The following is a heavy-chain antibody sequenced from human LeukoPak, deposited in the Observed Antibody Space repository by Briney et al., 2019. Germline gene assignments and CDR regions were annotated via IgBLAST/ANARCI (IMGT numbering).Heavy chain of an antibody. D-gene: IGHD3-3*01. J-gene: IGHJ4*02. CDR3: TRTGYDFWSGYPSY. CDR1: GFTFSGSA. CDR2: IRSKANSYAT. V-gene: IGHV3-73*01. Sequence: GGSLRLSCAASGFTFSGSAMHWVRQASGKGLEWVGRIRSKANSYATAYAASVKGRFTISRDDSKSIAYLQMNSLKTEDTAVYYCTRTGYDFWSGYPSYWGQGTLVTVSS.